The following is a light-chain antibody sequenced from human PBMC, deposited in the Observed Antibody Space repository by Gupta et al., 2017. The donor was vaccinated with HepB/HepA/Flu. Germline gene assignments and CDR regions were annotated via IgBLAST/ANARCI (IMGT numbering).Light chain of an antibody. CDR2: QGS. CDR1: TVGDKY. V-gene: IGLV3-1*01. Sequence: SYELTQPPSVSVSAGQTASITCSGATVGDKYACWYQQTPGQPPVLVIYQGSKRPAGIPGRLACSNAGTAARTTTSWNEAVEDDYYYWRESDRKRVFGGGTKLTVL. CDR3: RESDRKRV. J-gene: IGLJ3*02.